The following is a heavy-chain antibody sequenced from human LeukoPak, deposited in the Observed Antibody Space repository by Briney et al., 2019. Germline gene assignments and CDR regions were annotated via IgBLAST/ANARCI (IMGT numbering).Heavy chain of an antibody. J-gene: IGHJ6*03. CDR1: GGSISSGSYY. D-gene: IGHD1-14*01. CDR3: ARDSPMRSELRAYYYYYMDV. CDR2: IYTSGST. Sequence: SQTLSLACTVSGGSISSGSYYWSWIRQPAGKGLEWIGRIYTSGSTNYNPSLKSRVTISVDTSKNQFSLKLSSVTAADMAVYYCARDSPMRSELRAYYYYYMDVWGKGTTVTVSS. V-gene: IGHV4-61*02.